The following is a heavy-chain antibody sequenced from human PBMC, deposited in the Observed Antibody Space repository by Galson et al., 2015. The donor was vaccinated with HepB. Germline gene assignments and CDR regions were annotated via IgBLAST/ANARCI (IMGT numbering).Heavy chain of an antibody. V-gene: IGHV1-18*04. Sequence: SVKVSCKASGYTFTNYSITWVRQAPGQGLEWMGWTSTYNGHTNLTQKFQDRVTMTTHTSTTTAYMQLRSLTSDDTAVYYCARAAAGLKLDYWGQGTLVSVSS. CDR3: ARAAAGLKLDY. D-gene: IGHD6-19*01. CDR1: GYTFTNYS. J-gene: IGHJ4*02. CDR2: TSTYNGHT.